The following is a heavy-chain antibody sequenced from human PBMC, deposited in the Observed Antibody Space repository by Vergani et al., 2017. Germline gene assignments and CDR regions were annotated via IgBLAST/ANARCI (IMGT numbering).Heavy chain of an antibody. CDR2: IYTSGST. D-gene: IGHD3-22*01. Sequence: QVQLQESGPGLVKPSQTLSLTCTVSGGSISSGSYYWSWIRQPAGKGLEWIGRIYTSGSTNYNPSLKSRVTISVDTSKNQFSLKLSSVTAADTAVYYCASDSHYYDSSGYPRGGAFDIWGQGKMVTVSS. V-gene: IGHV4-61*02. CDR1: GGSISSGSYY. CDR3: ASDSHYYDSSGYPRGGAFDI. J-gene: IGHJ3*02.